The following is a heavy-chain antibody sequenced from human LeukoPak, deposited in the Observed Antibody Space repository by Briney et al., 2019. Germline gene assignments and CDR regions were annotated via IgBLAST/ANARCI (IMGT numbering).Heavy chain of an antibody. D-gene: IGHD2-2*01. J-gene: IGHJ5*02. V-gene: IGHV7-4-1*02. CDR2: INTNTGNP. CDR3: ARDPGDDSVVPGDP. Sequence: ASVKVSCKASGYTFTSYAMNWVRQAPGQGLEWMGWINTNTGNPTYAQGFTGRFVFSLDTSVSTTYLQISSLKAEDTAVYYCARDPGDDSVVPGDPWGQGTLVTVSS. CDR1: GYTFTSYA.